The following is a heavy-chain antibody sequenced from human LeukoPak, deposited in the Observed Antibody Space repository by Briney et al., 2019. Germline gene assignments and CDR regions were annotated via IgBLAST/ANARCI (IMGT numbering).Heavy chain of an antibody. J-gene: IGHJ4*02. CDR3: ARDATVGAAHFDA. CDR1: RLVFGSTG. CDR2: IRYDGSDK. Sequence: PGGSLRLSCEASRLVFGSTGMHWVRQAPGKGLEWVAYIRYDGSDKYYSDSVTGRFTISRDNSKSTLSLQMNSLRPDDTAVYHCARDATVGAAHFDAWGQGVLVTVSS. D-gene: IGHD2-15*01. V-gene: IGHV3-30*02.